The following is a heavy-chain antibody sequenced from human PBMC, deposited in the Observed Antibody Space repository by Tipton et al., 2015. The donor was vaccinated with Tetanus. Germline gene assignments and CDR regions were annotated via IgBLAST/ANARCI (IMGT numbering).Heavy chain of an antibody. D-gene: IGHD3-10*01. V-gene: IGHV4-30-2*01. J-gene: IGHJ5*02. CDR1: SGSISSGAYF. Sequence: LSLTCAVSSGSISSGAYFWSWIRQPPGMGLEWIGYIFHTGSTYYKPSLKSRVTISADRSKNQFSLRLSSVTPADTAVYYCARAAKDSIDMIRGAAPNWFDPWGQGILVTVSS. CDR2: IFHTGST. CDR3: ARAAKDSIDMIRGAAPNWFDP.